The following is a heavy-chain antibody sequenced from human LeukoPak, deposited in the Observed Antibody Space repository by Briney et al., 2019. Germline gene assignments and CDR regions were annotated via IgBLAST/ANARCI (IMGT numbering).Heavy chain of an antibody. Sequence: SETLSLTCAVYGGSFSGYYWSWIRQPPGKGLEWIGEINHSGSTNYNPSLKSRVTISVDTSKNQFSPKLSSVTAADTAVYYCARGRLGWLRSRAFDYWGQGTLVTVSS. D-gene: IGHD5-12*01. CDR3: ARGRLGWLRSRAFDY. CDR1: GGSFSGYY. CDR2: INHSGST. V-gene: IGHV4-34*01. J-gene: IGHJ4*02.